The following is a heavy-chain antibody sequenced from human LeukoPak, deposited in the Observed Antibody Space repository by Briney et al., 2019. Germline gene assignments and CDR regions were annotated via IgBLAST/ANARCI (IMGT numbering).Heavy chain of an antibody. J-gene: IGHJ5*02. V-gene: IGHV4-39*01. CDR1: GFTFSNYA. CDR2: GSSSEST. D-gene: IGHD3-22*01. Sequence: PGGSLRLSCAASGFTFSNYAMSWVRQPPGKGLEWIGSGSSSESTYYNPSLKGRVTISVDTSRNQFSLKMSSVSAADTAIYYCASQIYFETRDYFHLEWFDPWGQGILVTVSS. CDR3: ASQIYFETRDYFHLEWFDP.